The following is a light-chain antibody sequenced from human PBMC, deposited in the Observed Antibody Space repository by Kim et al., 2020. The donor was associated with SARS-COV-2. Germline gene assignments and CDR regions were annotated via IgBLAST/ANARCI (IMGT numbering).Light chain of an antibody. J-gene: IGKJ2*01. V-gene: IGKV3-20*01. CDR1: QSVSSSY. Sequence: SPGERATLSCRASQSVSSSYLAWYQQKPGQAPRLLIYGASSRATGIPDRFSGSGSGKDFTLTISRLEPEDFAVYYCQQYGSSPQYTFGQGTKLEI. CDR3: QQYGSSPQYT. CDR2: GAS.